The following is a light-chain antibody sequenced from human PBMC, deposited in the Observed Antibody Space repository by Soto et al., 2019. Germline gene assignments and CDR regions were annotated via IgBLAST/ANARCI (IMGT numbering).Light chain of an antibody. V-gene: IGLV2-14*03. Sequence: QSVLTQPASVSDSPGQSITISCTGTSSDVGGSNFVSWYQQHPGKPPKLIIYDVANRPSGVSNRFSGSKSGSTASLIISRLQAEDEADYYCASLTTTSFVFGTGTKVTVL. CDR3: ASLTTTSFV. CDR1: SSDVGGSNF. CDR2: DVA. J-gene: IGLJ1*01.